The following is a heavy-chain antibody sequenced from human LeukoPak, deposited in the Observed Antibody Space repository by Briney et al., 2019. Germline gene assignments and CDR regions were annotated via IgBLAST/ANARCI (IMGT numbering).Heavy chain of an antibody. Sequence: PSDTLSLTCAVSGGSIRSCGYPWRWIPQPPARGLEWIGYIYHSGSTYYNPSLKSLVTISVDRSKNQFSLKLSSVTAADTAVYYCARARSFTMIVAAPPNDDFDIWGQGTMVSVSS. V-gene: IGHV4-30-2*01. CDR1: GGSIRSCGYP. D-gene: IGHD3-22*01. CDR3: ARARSFTMIVAAPPNDDFDI. CDR2: IYHSGST. J-gene: IGHJ3*02.